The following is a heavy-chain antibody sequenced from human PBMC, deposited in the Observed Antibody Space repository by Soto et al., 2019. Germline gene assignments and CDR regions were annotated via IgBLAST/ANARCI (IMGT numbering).Heavy chain of an antibody. Sequence: ASVKVSCKASGGTFSSYAISWVRQAPGQGLEWMGGIIPIFGTANYAQKFQGRVTITADESTSTAYMELSSLRSEDTAVYYCARRNQGLHGGFDYYYGMDVWGQGTTVTVSS. V-gene: IGHV1-69*13. CDR2: IIPIFGTA. D-gene: IGHD4-4*01. J-gene: IGHJ6*02. CDR3: ARRNQGLHGGFDYYYGMDV. CDR1: GGTFSSYA.